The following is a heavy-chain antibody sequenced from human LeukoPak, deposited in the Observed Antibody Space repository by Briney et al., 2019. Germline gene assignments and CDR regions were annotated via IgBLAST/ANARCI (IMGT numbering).Heavy chain of an antibody. CDR2: IYHSGST. V-gene: IGHV4-38-2*01. CDR3: ARPIYSGYDSVYYMDV. Sequence: PSETLSLTCAVSGYSISSGYYWGWIRQPPGKGLEWIGSIYHSGSTYYNPSLKSRVTISVDTSKNQFSLKLSSVTAADTAVYYCARPIYSGYDSVYYMDVWGKGTRSPSP. J-gene: IGHJ6*03. CDR1: GYSISSGYY. D-gene: IGHD5-12*01.